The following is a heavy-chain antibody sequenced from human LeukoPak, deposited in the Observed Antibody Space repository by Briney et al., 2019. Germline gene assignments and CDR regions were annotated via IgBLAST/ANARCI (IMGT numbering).Heavy chain of an antibody. CDR3: ARDLGSVTLKVTYYFDY. V-gene: IGHV3-30*04. Sequence: GRSLRLSCAASGFTFSSYAMHWVRQAPDKGLEWVAVISYDGSNKYYADSVKGRFTISRDNSKNTLYLQMNSLRAEDTAVYYCARDLGSVTLKVTYYFDYWGQGTLVTVSS. CDR1: GFTFSSYA. CDR2: ISYDGSNK. D-gene: IGHD4-17*01. J-gene: IGHJ4*02.